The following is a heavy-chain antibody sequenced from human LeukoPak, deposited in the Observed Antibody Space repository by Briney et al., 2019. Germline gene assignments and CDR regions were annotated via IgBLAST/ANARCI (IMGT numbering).Heavy chain of an antibody. D-gene: IGHD2-21*02. J-gene: IGHJ4*02. CDR2: IWYDGSNK. CDR1: GFTFSSYG. Sequence: GRSLRLSCAASGFTFSSYGMHWVRQAPGKGLEWVAVIWYDGSNKYYADSVKGRFTISRDNSKNTLYLQMNSLRAEDTAVYYCARGPDCCYFDYWGQGTLVTVSS. CDR3: ARGPDCCYFDY. V-gene: IGHV3-33*01.